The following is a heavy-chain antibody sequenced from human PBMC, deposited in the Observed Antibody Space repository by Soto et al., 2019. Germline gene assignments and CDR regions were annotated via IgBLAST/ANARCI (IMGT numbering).Heavy chain of an antibody. Sequence: GGSLRLSCAASGFTVSSNYMSWVRQAPGKGLEWVSVIYSGGSTYYADSVKGRFTISRDNSKNTLYLQMNSLRAEDTAVYYCARAEYCTNGVCYPGPYYFDYWGQGTLVTVSS. CDR2: IYSGGST. V-gene: IGHV3-53*01. CDR3: ARAEYCTNGVCYPGPYYFDY. J-gene: IGHJ4*02. CDR1: GFTVSSNY. D-gene: IGHD2-8*01.